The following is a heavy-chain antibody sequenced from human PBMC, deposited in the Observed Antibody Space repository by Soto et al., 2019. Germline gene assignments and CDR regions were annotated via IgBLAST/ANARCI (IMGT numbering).Heavy chain of an antibody. CDR2: IYFSGST. Sequence: SETLSLTCTVSGGSISSGNFYWSWIRQPPGKGLEWIGYIYFSGSTPHSPSLKSRLTISLNTSNNQFSLKLTSVTAADTAVYYCAHDSHGGNTYFDLWGQGALVTVSS. V-gene: IGHV4-30-4*01. D-gene: IGHD1-26*01. CDR3: AHDSHGGNTYFDL. CDR1: GGSISSGNFY. J-gene: IGHJ4*02.